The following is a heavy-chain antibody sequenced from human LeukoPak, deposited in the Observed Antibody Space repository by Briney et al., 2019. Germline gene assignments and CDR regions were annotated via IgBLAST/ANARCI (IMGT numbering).Heavy chain of an antibody. J-gene: IGHJ4*02. D-gene: IGHD2-15*01. Sequence: SETLSLTCTVSGGSISSGSYYWSWIRQPAGKGLEWIGRIYTSGSTNYNPSLKSRVTISVDTSKNQFSLKLSSVTAADTAVYYCARHKTPEDTLDYWGQGTLVTVSS. CDR3: ARHKTPEDTLDY. CDR1: GGSISSGSYY. CDR2: IYTSGST. V-gene: IGHV4-61*02.